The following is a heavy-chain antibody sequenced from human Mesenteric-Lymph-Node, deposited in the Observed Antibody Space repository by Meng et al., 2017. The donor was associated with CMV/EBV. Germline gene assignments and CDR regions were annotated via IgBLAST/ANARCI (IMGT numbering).Heavy chain of an antibody. V-gene: IGHV3-9*01. D-gene: IGHD2-2*01. CDR1: GFTFDDYA. J-gene: IGHJ4*02. Sequence: SLKISCAASGFTFDDYAMHWVRQAPGKGLEWVSSISWNGRTIAYADSVKGRFTISRDNSKNTLYLQMNSLRAEDTAVYYCAKDGGGRSYCSSTSCYSAGLDYWGQGTLVTVSS. CDR3: AKDGGGRSYCSSTSCYSAGLDY. CDR2: ISWNGRTI.